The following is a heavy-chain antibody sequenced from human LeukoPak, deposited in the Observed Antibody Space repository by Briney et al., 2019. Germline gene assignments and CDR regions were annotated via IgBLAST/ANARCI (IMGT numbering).Heavy chain of an antibody. CDR3: ARDGDIAYSSSYYFDY. Sequence: GGSLRLSCAASGFIVSSNYMSWVRQAPGKGLDWVSVIYSGGSTYYADSVKGRFTISRDNSKNTLYLQMNSLRAEDTAVYYCARDGDIAYSSSYYFDYWGQGTLVTVPS. V-gene: IGHV3-66*01. D-gene: IGHD6-13*01. CDR1: GFIVSSNY. J-gene: IGHJ4*02. CDR2: IYSGGST.